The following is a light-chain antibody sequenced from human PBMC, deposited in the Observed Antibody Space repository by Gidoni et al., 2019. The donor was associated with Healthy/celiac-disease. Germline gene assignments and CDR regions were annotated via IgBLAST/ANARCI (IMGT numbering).Light chain of an antibody. CDR2: GAS. CDR1: QSVSST. V-gene: IGKV3-15*01. Sequence: AMTQSPATLSVSPEERATLSCRDSQSVSSTLAWYQQKPGQAPRLLIYGASTSATGIPARFSGSGSGTKFTLTISSLQSEDFAVYYCQQYNNWPQITFGGGTKVEIK. CDR3: QQYNNWPQIT. J-gene: IGKJ4*01.